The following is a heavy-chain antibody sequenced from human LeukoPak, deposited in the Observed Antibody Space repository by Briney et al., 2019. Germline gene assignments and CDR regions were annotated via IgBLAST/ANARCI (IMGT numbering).Heavy chain of an antibody. D-gene: IGHD3-22*01. CDR3: ATEPYDSSGHYFSHFDY. Sequence: GGSLRLSCAASGFIFRSYAMHWVRQAPGKGLEWVAVISYDGSNKYYPDSVKGRFTISRDNSKNTLFLQMNSLRAEDTAVYYCATEPYDSSGHYFSHFDYWGQGSLVTVSS. CDR2: ISYDGSNK. V-gene: IGHV3-30-3*01. J-gene: IGHJ4*02. CDR1: GFIFRSYA.